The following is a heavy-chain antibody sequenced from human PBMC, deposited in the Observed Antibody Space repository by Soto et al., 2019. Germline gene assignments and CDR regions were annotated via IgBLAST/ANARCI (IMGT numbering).Heavy chain of an antibody. Sequence: SVKVSCKASGGTFSSYTISWVRQAPGQGLEWMGRIIPILGIANYAQKFQDRVTMTTDTSTSTAYMELRSLRSDDTAVYYCARSCPGSSCYFIYWGQGTPVTVSS. CDR2: IIPILGIA. D-gene: IGHD2-15*01. CDR1: GGTFSSYT. V-gene: IGHV1-69*02. CDR3: ARSCPGSSCYFIY. J-gene: IGHJ4*02.